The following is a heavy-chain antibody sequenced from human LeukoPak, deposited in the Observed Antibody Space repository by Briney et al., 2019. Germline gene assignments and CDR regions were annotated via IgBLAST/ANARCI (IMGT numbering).Heavy chain of an antibody. CDR2: ICNSGSTM. V-gene: IGHV3-11*01. CDR1: GFTFSDYY. CDR3: ARDALGSYDY. Sequence: GGPLRLSCAASGFTFSDYYMFWIRQAPGKGLEWISYICNSGSTMYYADSVKGRFTISRDNAKNSLYLQMNRLRAEETAVYYCARDALGSYDYWGQGTLVTVSS. D-gene: IGHD3-10*01. J-gene: IGHJ4*02.